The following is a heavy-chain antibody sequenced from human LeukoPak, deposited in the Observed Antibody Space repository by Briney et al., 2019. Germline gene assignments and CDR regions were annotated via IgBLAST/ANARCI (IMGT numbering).Heavy chain of an antibody. V-gene: IGHV3-23*01. CDR1: EFTFSSYA. D-gene: IGHD6-19*01. J-gene: IGHJ5*02. CDR2: ISGSGGST. Sequence: GGSLRLSCAASEFTFSSYAMSWVRQAPGKGLEWVSAISGSGGSTYYADSVKGRFTISRDNSKNTLYLQMNSLRAEDTAVYYCAKDLQQWLVKSDWFDPWGQGTLVTVSS. CDR3: AKDLQQWLVKSDWFDP.